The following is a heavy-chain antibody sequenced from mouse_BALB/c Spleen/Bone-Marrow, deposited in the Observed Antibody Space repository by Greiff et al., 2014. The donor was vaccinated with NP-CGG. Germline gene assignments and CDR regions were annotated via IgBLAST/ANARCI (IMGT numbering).Heavy chain of an antibody. D-gene: IGHD1-1*01. CDR1: GFNIKDTY. CDR2: IDPANGNT. Sequence: EVQLQQSGAELVKPGASVKLSCTASGFNIKDTYMHWVKQRPERGLEWIGRIDPANGNTKYDPKFQGEATITADTSSNTAYLQLSSLTSEDTAVYYCAPYYYGSSSFAYWGQGTLVTVSA. CDR3: APYYYGSSSFAY. J-gene: IGHJ3*01. V-gene: IGHV14-3*02.